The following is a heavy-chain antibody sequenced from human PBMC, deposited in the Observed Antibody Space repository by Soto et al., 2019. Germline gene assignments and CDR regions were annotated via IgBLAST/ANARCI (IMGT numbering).Heavy chain of an antibody. CDR2: ISGSGGST. D-gene: IGHD6-13*01. V-gene: IGHV3-23*01. J-gene: IGHJ6*02. Sequence: GGSLRLSCAASGFTFSSYAMSWVRQAPGKGLEWVSAISGSGGSTYYADSVKGRFTISRDNSKNTLYLQMNSLRAEDTAVYYCAKAFASGYSSSGDYYYGMDVWGQGTTVTVSS. CDR3: AKAFASGYSSSGDYYYGMDV. CDR1: GFTFSSYA.